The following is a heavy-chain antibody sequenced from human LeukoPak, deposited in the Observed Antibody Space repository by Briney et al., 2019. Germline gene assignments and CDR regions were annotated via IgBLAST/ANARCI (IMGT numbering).Heavy chain of an antibody. Sequence: PSETLSLTCTVSGGSIRSYYWSWIRQPPGKGQEWIGYIHYTGSTNYNPSLKSRVTISVDTSKNQFSLQLSSVTATDTAVYFCARRSSSWYPDYWGQGTLVTVSS. CDR1: GGSIRSYY. D-gene: IGHD6-13*01. CDR3: ARRSSSWYPDY. J-gene: IGHJ4*02. V-gene: IGHV4-59*08. CDR2: IHYTGST.